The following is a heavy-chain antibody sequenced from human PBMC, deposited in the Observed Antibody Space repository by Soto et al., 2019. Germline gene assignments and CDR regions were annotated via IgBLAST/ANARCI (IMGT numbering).Heavy chain of an antibody. J-gene: IGHJ4*02. CDR2: IYYSGST. CDR1: GGSISSSSYY. V-gene: IGHV4-39*01. CDR3: ARQGTYYYDSSGPFDY. D-gene: IGHD3-22*01. Sequence: QLQLQESGPGLVKPSETLSLTCTVSGGSISSSSYYWGWIRQPPGKGLEWIGSIYYSGSTYYNPSLKSRVTISVDTSKNQFSLKLSSVTATDTAVYYCARQGTYYYDSSGPFDYWGQGTLVTVSS.